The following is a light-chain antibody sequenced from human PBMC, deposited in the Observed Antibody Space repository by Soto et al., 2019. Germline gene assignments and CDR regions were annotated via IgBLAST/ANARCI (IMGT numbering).Light chain of an antibody. CDR2: SAS. V-gene: IGKV3-11*01. CDR1: QNVISN. CDR3: QQRSNWPFIT. Sequence: EIVMTQSPGTLSVSDGERATLSCRASQNVISNLAWYQQRPGQAPRLLIYSASTRATGIPARFSGSGSGTDFTLTISSLEPEDFAVYYCQQRSNWPFITFGQGTRLEIK. J-gene: IGKJ5*01.